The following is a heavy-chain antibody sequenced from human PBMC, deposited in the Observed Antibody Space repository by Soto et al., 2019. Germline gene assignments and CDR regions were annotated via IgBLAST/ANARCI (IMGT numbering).Heavy chain of an antibody. V-gene: IGHV3-23*01. Sequence: GGSLRLSCAASGFTFSSYAMSWVRQAPGKGLEWVSAISGSGGSTYYADSVKGRFTISRDNSKNTLYLQMSSLRAEDTAVYYCAKDVSSSSWPDVFDIWGQGTMVTVSS. CDR1: GFTFSSYA. D-gene: IGHD6-13*01. CDR3: AKDVSSSSWPDVFDI. J-gene: IGHJ3*02. CDR2: ISGSGGST.